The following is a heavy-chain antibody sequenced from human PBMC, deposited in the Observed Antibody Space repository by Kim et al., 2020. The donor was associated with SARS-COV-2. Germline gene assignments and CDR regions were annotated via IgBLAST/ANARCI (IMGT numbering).Heavy chain of an antibody. CDR3: ARDRYTSGWYWDY. V-gene: IGHV3-48*02. D-gene: IGHD6-19*01. Sequence: YYADAVTGRCTIARDDAKKSLFLQMNSLTDEETAVYYCARDRYTSGWYWDYWGQGTLVTVSS. J-gene: IGHJ4*02.